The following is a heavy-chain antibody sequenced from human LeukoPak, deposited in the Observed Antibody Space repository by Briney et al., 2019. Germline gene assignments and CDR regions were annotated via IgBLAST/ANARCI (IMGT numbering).Heavy chain of an antibody. CDR1: AFSLNAYN. CDR3: ARDGLNKLGFDS. V-gene: IGHV3-21*01. CDR2: ISYTGTYI. J-gene: IGHJ4*02. D-gene: IGHD1/OR15-1a*01. Sequence: GGSLRLSCAASAFSLNAYNMNWVRQAPGKGLEWVSSISYTGTYIYYADSVKGRFTISRDNAKNSLSLQMNSLRVEDTAVYYCARDGLNKLGFDSWGQGTLVTVSS.